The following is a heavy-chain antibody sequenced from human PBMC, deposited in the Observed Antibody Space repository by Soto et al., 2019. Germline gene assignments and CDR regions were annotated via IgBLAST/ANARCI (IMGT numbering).Heavy chain of an antibody. V-gene: IGHV3-23*01. J-gene: IGHJ5*02. D-gene: IGHD1-26*01. CDR1: GFTYSSYA. CDR3: AKAPEGATGAVWFDP. Sequence: GGSLRLSCAASGFTYSSYAMSWVGQDPGRGLEWVSALSGSGGSTYYADTVKGRFTISRDKSKNTLYLQMNSLRAEDTAVYYCAKAPEGATGAVWFDPWGQGTLVTVSS. CDR2: LSGSGGST.